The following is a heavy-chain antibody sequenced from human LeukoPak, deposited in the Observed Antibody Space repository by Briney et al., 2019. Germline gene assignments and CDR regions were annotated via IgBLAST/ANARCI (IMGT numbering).Heavy chain of an antibody. CDR1: GFTFSSYA. V-gene: IGHV3-23*01. CDR2: ISGSGGST. J-gene: IGHJ6*03. D-gene: IGHD3-10*01. Sequence: GGSLRLSCAASGFTFSSYAMSWVRQAPGKGLEWVSAISGSGGSTYYADSVKGRFTISRDNSKNTLYLQMNSLRAEDTAVYYCARVRYGSGSLYYYYYYMDVWGKGTTVTISS. CDR3: ARVRYGSGSLYYYYYYMDV.